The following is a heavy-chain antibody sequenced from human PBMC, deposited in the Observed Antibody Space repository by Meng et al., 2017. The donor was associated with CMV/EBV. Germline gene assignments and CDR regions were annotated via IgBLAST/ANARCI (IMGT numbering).Heavy chain of an antibody. Sequence: CPFSGGSISSYYWSWIRQPAGKGLEWIGRIYTSGSTNYNPSLKSRVTMSVDTSKNQFSLKLSSVTAADTAVYYCARVGPGGRGALDYWGQGTLVTVSS. V-gene: IGHV4-4*07. CDR2: IYTSGST. CDR3: ARVGPGGRGALDY. D-gene: IGHD3-10*01. J-gene: IGHJ4*02. CDR1: GGSISSYY.